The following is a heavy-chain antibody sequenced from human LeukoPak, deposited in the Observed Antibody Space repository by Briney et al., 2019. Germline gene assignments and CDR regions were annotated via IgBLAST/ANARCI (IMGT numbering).Heavy chain of an antibody. CDR2: ISWNSGSI. CDR1: GFTFDDYA. V-gene: IGHV3-9*01. Sequence: QPGRSLRLSCAASGFTFDDYAMHWVRQAPGKGLEWVSGISWNSGSIGYADSVKGRFTISRDNAKNSLYLQMNSLRAEDTALYYCAKGTDTAMVTGWFDPWGQGTLVTVSS. CDR3: AKGTDTAMVTGWFDP. J-gene: IGHJ5*02. D-gene: IGHD5-18*01.